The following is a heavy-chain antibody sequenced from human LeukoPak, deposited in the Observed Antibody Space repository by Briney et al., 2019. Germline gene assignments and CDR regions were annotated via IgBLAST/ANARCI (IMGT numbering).Heavy chain of an antibody. CDR3: ARDKVMVSILEWLVNDAFDI. D-gene: IGHD3-3*01. CDR1: GYTFTSYG. J-gene: IGHJ3*02. CDR2: ISAYNGNT. Sequence: GASVKVSCKASGYTFTSYGISWVRQAPGQGLEWMGWISAYNGNTNYAQKLQGRVTMTTDTSTSTAYMELRSLRSDDAAVYYCARDKVMVSILEWLVNDAFDIWGQGTMVTVSS. V-gene: IGHV1-18*01.